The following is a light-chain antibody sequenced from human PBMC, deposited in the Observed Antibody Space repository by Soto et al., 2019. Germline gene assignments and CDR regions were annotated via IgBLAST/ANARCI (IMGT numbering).Light chain of an antibody. J-gene: IGKJ5*01. Sequence: DIQTTQSPSFVSASVGDKVTITCRASRGISRWLAWYQQKPGKAPKLLSYAASGFQSGVPSRFSGSGSGIDFSLTISSLQPEDLASYSWQQANGLAITFGQGTRL. CDR3: QQANGLAIT. V-gene: IGKV1-12*01. CDR1: RGISRW. CDR2: AAS.